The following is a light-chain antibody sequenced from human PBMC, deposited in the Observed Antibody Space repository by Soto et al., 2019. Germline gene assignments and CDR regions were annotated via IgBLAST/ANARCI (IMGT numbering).Light chain of an antibody. CDR2: EVT. Sequence: QSVLIQPASVSGSRGQSITISCTGASSDVGGYNYVSWYQQFPGRAPKVMIYEVTNRPSGVSNRFSGSKSGNTASLTISGIQAEDEADYYCSSYKSSNNLIFGGGTKVTVL. J-gene: IGLJ2*01. CDR3: SSYKSSNNLI. V-gene: IGLV2-14*01. CDR1: SSDVGGYNY.